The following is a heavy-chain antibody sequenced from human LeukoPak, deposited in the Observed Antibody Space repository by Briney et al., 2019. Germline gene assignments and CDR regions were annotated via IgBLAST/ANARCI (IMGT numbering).Heavy chain of an antibody. CDR1: GGSISSGDYY. J-gene: IGHJ6*03. CDR2: IYYSGST. V-gene: IGHV4-30-4*01. D-gene: IGHD2-2*02. Sequence: PSQTLSLTCTVSGGSISSGDYYWSWIRQPPGKGLEWIGYIYYSGSTYYNPSLKSRVTMSVDTSKNQFSLMVSSVTAADTAVYYCATGRNGVVPSPILGVGPWYNYHYMDVWGKGTTVTVSS. CDR3: ATGRNGVVPSPILGVGPWYNYHYMDV.